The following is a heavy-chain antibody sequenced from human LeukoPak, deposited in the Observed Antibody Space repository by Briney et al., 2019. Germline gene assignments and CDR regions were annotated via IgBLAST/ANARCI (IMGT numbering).Heavy chain of an antibody. CDR2: ISYDGSNK. Sequence: GGSLRLSCAASGFTFSSYAMHWVRQAPGKGLEWVAVISYDGSNKYYADSVKGRFTISRDNSKNTLYLQMNSLRAEDTAVYYFARGDYEHWGQGTLVTVSS. V-gene: IGHV3-30*01. J-gene: IGHJ1*01. CDR3: ARGDYEH. CDR1: GFTFSSYA. D-gene: IGHD4-17*01.